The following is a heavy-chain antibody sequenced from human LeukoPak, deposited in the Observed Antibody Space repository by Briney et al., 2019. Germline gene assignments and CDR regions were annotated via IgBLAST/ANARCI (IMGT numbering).Heavy chain of an antibody. CDR2: TYYRSKWYN. J-gene: IGHJ6*03. D-gene: IGHD1-26*01. CDR1: GVSVCSNSAA. CDR3: ARDITVIVAATSSYYMDV. V-gene: IGHV6-1*01. Sequence: PSQTLSLTCAISGVSVCSNSAAWNWIRQSPSRGLEWLGSTYYRSKWYNDYAVSRKSRITINPDTSKNQFSLHLNSVEPAATAVYFCARDITVIVAATSSYYMDVWGKGTTVTVSS.